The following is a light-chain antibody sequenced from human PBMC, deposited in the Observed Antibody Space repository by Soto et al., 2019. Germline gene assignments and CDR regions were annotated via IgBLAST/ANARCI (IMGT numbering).Light chain of an antibody. V-gene: IGKV1-5*01. CDR1: QSVSSW. CDR3: QQYNTYPWT. J-gene: IGKJ1*01. Sequence: DIQMTQSPSTLSASVGDRVTITCRASQSVSSWLAWYHQKPGRAPKLLIYDASDLQSGVPSRFSGSGSGTEFTLTISSLQPDDFATYYCQQYNTYPWTFGQGTKVELK. CDR2: DAS.